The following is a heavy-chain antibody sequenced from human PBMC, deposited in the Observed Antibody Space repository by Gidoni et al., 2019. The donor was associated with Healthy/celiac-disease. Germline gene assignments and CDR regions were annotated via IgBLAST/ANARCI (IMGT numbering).Heavy chain of an antibody. D-gene: IGHD2-15*01. V-gene: IGHV3-30-3*01. J-gene: IGHJ4*02. Sequence: QVQLVESGGGVVQPGRSLRLSCAASGFTFSSYAMHWVRQAPGKGLEWVAVISYDGSNKYYADSVKGRFTISRDNSKNTLYLQMNSLRAEDTAVYYCARDQEFVVVVAPLDYWGQGTLVTVSS. CDR3: ARDQEFVVVVAPLDY. CDR1: GFTFSSYA. CDR2: ISYDGSNK.